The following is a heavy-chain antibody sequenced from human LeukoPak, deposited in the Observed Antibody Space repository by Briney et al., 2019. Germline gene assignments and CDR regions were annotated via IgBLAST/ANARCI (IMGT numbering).Heavy chain of an antibody. V-gene: IGHV1-2*02. D-gene: IGHD6-19*01. CDR1: GYTFTTSV. CDR3: ARGGSGWFDAFDI. CDR2: INPNSGGT. Sequence: ASVKVSCKASGYTFTTSVLNWVRQAPGQGLEWMGWINPNSGGTNYAQKFLGRVTMTRDTSITTAYMELSRLRSDDTAVYYCARGGSGWFDAFDIWGQGTMVTVSS. J-gene: IGHJ3*02.